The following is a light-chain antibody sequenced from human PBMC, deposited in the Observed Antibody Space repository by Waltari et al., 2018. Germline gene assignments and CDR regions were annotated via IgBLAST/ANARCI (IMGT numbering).Light chain of an antibody. CDR3: CSQSSYNGVI. CDR2: VVN. J-gene: IGLJ2*01. V-gene: IGLV2-14*03. Sequence: QAALSQPASVSGSPGQAITISCTGSSSAVRGDDSFSRYQDHPGQAPKVIIYVVNNLPAVVSDRFSGSKSGSTASLTISGLQAEDEANYYCCSQSSYNGVIFGGGTKLTVL. CDR1: SSAVRGDDS.